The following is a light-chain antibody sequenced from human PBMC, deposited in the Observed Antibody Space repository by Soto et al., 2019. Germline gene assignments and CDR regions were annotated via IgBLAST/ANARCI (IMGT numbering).Light chain of an antibody. CDR3: NIYHCYSLHT. Sequence: DIQMTQSPSSLSASVGDIISSTCRASQSASRRLSCFEMKPGVAPKHLIYDACSFDSRVPSRFSGRCYATDFTLPISTPPPHDCATSYCNIYHCYSLHTLGQGTKVDTK. CDR2: DAC. J-gene: IGKJ2*01. V-gene: IGKV1-5*01. CDR1: QSASRR.